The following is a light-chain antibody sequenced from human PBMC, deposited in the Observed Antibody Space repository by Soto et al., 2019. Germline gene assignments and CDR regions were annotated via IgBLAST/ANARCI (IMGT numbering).Light chain of an antibody. J-gene: IGKJ4*01. V-gene: IGKV3-20*01. Sequence: EIVLTQSPGTLSLSPGERATLSFMASQSVSRSYLAWYQQKPGQAPRLLIYGASSRATGIPARFSGGGSGTDFTLTISRLEPEDFAVYYCQQFSSYPLTFGGGTKVDIK. CDR2: GAS. CDR1: QSVSRSY. CDR3: QQFSSYPLT.